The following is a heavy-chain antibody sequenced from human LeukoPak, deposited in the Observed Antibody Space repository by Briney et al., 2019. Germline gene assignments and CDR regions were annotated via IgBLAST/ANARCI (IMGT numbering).Heavy chain of an antibody. CDR1: GFTFSSYA. D-gene: IGHD6-6*01. V-gene: IGHV3-30-3*01. CDR3: ARDEEDPYSSSTYSDY. Sequence: GGSLRLSWAASGFTFSSYAMHWVRQAPGKGLEWVAVISYDGSNKYYADSVKGRFTISRDNSKNTLYQQMNSLRAEDTAVYYCARDEEDPYSSSTYSDYWGQGTLVTVSS. CDR2: ISYDGSNK. J-gene: IGHJ4*02.